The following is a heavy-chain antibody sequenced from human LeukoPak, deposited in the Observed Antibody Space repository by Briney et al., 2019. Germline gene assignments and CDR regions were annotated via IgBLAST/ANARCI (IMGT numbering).Heavy chain of an antibody. CDR1: GFTFGSYG. CDR3: SKNWARRWSLGYFYY. J-gene: IGHJ4*02. D-gene: IGHD1-26*01. V-gene: IGHV3-30*18. CDR2: ISYDGSNK. Sequence: PGGSLRLSCAASGFTFGSYGMHWVRQAPGKGLEWVAVISYDGSNKYYADSVKGRFTISRDNSKNTLYLQMNSLRAEDTAVYHCSKNWARRWSLGYFYYWGQGTLVNV.